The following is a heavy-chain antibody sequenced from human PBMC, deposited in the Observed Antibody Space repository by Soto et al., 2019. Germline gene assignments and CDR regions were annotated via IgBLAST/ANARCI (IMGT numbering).Heavy chain of an antibody. CDR3: AREGARGVLRLGELSPRNNWFDP. J-gene: IGHJ5*02. CDR2: IYYSGST. CDR1: GGSISSYY. V-gene: IGHV4-59*01. D-gene: IGHD3-16*02. Sequence: SETLSLTCTVSGGSISSYYWSWIRQPPGKGLEWIGYIYYSGSTNYNPSLKSRVTISVDTSKNQFSLKLSSVTAADTAVYYCAREGARGVLRLGELSPRNNWFDPWGQGTLVTVSS.